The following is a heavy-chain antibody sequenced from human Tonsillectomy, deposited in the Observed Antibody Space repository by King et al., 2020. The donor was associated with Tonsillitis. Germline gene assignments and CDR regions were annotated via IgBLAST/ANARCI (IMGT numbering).Heavy chain of an antibody. CDR3: AGGAGLTGYPEAWDY. CDR1: GGSISSGPYH. Sequence: QLQESGPGLVKPSQTLSLTCSVSGGSISSGPYHWSWIRQHPGKGLECIGYIYYSGSTYYNPSLKSRVTISVDTSKNQFSLKLSSVTATDTAVYSCAGGAGLTGYPEAWDYWGQGTLVTVSS. D-gene: IGHD3-9*01. J-gene: IGHJ4*02. V-gene: IGHV4-31*03. CDR2: IYYSGST.